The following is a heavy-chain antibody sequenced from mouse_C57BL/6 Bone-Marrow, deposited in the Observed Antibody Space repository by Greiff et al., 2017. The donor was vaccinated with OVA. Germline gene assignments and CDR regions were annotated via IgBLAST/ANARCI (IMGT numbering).Heavy chain of an antibody. CDR1: GFNIKDDY. CDR3: TKGAYGSSYWYFDV. D-gene: IGHD1-1*01. J-gene: IGHJ1*03. CDR2: IDPENGDT. Sequence: EVQLQESGAELVRPGASVKLSCTASGFNIKDDYMPWVKQRPEQGLEWIGWIDPENGDTEYASKFQGKATIPADTSSNTAYLQLSSLTSEDTAVYYCTKGAYGSSYWYFDVWGTGTTVTVSS. V-gene: IGHV14-4*01.